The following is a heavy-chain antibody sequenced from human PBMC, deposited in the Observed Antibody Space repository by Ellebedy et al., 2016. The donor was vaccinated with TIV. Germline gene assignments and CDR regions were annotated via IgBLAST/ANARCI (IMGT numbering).Heavy chain of an antibody. Sequence: MPSETLSLTCAVSGASISNNYWWSWVRQPPGQGLEWIGEIYHSGTTNYKPSLESRVTISVDKSKNQVSLKLSSVTAADTAVYYCARQIAGSGYYYYFDFWGQGALVTVSS. V-gene: IGHV4-4*02. D-gene: IGHD3-22*01. CDR1: GASISNNYW. CDR3: ARQIAGSGYYYYFDF. J-gene: IGHJ4*02. CDR2: IYHSGTT.